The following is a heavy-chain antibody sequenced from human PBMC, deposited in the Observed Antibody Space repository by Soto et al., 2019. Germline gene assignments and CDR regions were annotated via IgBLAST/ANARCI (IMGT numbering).Heavy chain of an antibody. D-gene: IGHD6-13*01. CDR2: IYHSGST. CDR3: ATSIRPIAAAGSWFDP. J-gene: IGHJ5*02. V-gene: IGHV4-4*02. Sequence: SETLSLTCAVSGGSISSSNWWTFVRQPPGKGLEWIGEIYHSGSTNFNPSLKSRVTISVDKSKNQFSLNLSSVTAADTAVYYCATSIRPIAAAGSWFDPWGQGTLVTVSS. CDR1: GGSISSSNW.